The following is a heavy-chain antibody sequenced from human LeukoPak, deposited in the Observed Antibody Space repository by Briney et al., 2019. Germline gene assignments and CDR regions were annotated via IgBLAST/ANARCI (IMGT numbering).Heavy chain of an antibody. V-gene: IGHV1-2*02. CDR2: INPNSCGA. Sequence: ASVKVSCTASGYTFTGYHIHWVRQAPGQGLEWMGWINPNSCGANSAHNFLVRGSMTRETSISTVYTDLTILRSGDTGVYFCSRDSGSSGWDPTSFLDYWGRGTVVSVFS. CDR3: SRDSGSSGWDPTSFLDY. J-gene: IGHJ4*02. CDR1: GYTFTGYH. D-gene: IGHD6-19*01.